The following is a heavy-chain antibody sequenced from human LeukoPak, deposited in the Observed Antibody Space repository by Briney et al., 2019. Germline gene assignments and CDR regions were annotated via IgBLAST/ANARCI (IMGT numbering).Heavy chain of an antibody. Sequence: GGSLRLSCAASGFTFSSYWMSWVRQAPGKGLEWVANIKQDGSEKYYVDSVKGRFTISRDNAKNSLYLQMNSLRAEDTAVYYCTRDSHGSGWTINWFDPWGQGTLVTVSS. CDR2: IKQDGSEK. CDR3: TRDSHGSGWTINWFDP. V-gene: IGHV3-7*01. J-gene: IGHJ5*02. D-gene: IGHD6-25*01. CDR1: GFTFSSYW.